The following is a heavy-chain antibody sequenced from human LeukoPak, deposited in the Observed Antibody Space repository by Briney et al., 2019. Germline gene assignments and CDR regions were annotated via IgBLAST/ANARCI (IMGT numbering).Heavy chain of an antibody. J-gene: IGHJ3*02. Sequence: PGGSLRLSCAASGFTFSSYAMSWVRQAPGKGLEWVSAISSSSSTIYYADSVKGRFTISRDNAKNSLYLQMNSLRAEDTAVYYCARDPDYYDSSGSAFDIWGQGTMVTVSS. CDR3: ARDPDYYDSSGSAFDI. V-gene: IGHV3-48*01. CDR1: GFTFSSYA. CDR2: ISSSSSTI. D-gene: IGHD3-22*01.